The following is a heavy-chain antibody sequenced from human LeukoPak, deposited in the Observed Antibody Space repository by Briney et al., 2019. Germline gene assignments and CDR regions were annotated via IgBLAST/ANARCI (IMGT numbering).Heavy chain of an antibody. CDR1: GHTLTEFF. D-gene: IGHD2-2*01. Sequence: ASVKVSCKVSGHTLTEFFIHWVRQAPGKGLEWMGGFDPEDGEKVYAQKFQGRVTMTEDTSTDTAFMGLSSLKSEDTALYYYATVDVKTYCTNTNRYPRFQRWGQGTLVTVSS. J-gene: IGHJ1*01. V-gene: IGHV1-24*01. CDR3: ATVDVKTYCTNTNRYPRFQR. CDR2: FDPEDGEK.